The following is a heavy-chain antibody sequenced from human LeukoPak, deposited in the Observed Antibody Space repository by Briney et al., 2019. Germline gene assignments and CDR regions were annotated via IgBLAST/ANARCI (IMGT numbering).Heavy chain of an antibody. V-gene: IGHV4-30-4*01. CDR2: IYYGGST. CDR1: GVSISSGDYY. J-gene: IGHJ4*02. D-gene: IGHD2-2*01. Sequence: SETLSLTCTVSGVSISSGDYYWSWIRQPPGKGLKWIGYIYYGGSTYYNPSLMSRVTISVDTSKNQFSLKLSSVTAADTAVYYCASIYCSRTSCYGFDYWGQGTLVTVSS. CDR3: ASIYCSRTSCYGFDY.